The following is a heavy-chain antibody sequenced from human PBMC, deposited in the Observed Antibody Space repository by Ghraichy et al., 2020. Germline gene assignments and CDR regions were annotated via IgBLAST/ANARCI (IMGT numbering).Heavy chain of an antibody. V-gene: IGHV1-69*13. CDR2: IIPIFGTA. J-gene: IGHJ6*02. Sequence: SVKVSCKASGGTFSSYAISWVRQAPGQGLEWMGGIIPIFGTANYAQKFQGRVTITADESTSTAYMELSSLRSEDTAVYYCARGYCSSTSCPATPYYYYYGMDVWGQGTTVTVSS. CDR3: ARGYCSSTSCPATPYYYYYGMDV. D-gene: IGHD2-2*01. CDR1: GGTFSSYA.